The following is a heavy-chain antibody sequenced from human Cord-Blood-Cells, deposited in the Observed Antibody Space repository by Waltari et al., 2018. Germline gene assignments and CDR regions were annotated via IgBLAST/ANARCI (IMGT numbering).Heavy chain of an antibody. CDR3: AKDSFGGSSSWYWYFDL. CDR2: ISGSGGST. J-gene: IGHJ2*01. CDR1: GFTFCSYA. Sequence: EVQLLESGGGLVQPGGSLRLSCAASGFTFCSYAMSWVRQAPGKGREWVSAISGSGGSTYYAGALKGRFTISRDKSKNTLYLQMNGLRAEDTAVYYCAKDSFGGSSSWYWYFDLWGRGTLVTVSS. V-gene: IGHV3-23*01. D-gene: IGHD6-13*01.